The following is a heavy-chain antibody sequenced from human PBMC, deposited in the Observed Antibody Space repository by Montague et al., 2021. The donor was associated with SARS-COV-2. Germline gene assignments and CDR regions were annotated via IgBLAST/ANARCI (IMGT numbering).Heavy chain of an antibody. CDR2: IWYDGSNK. CDR1: GFTFSSYG. CDR3: ARDLGAVAGGYYYYYYGMDV. J-gene: IGHJ6*02. D-gene: IGHD6-19*01. V-gene: IGHV3-33*01. Sequence: SLRLSCAASGFTFSSYGMHWVRQAPGKGLEWVAIIWYDGSNKYYXDSVKGRFTISRDNSKNTPYLQMNSLRAEDTAVYYCARDLGAVAGGYYYYYYGMDVWGQGTTVTVSS.